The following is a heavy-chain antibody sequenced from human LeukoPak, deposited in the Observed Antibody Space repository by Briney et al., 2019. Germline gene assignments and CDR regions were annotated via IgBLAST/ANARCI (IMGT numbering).Heavy chain of an antibody. CDR2: ISAYNGGT. CDR3: ARELEGIQLWLQSGSYDAFDI. Sequence: GASVKVSCKASGYTFTSYGISWVRQAPGQGLEWMGWISAYNGGTNYAQKFQGRVTMTRDTSISTAYMELSRLRSDDTAVYYCARELEGIQLWLQSGSYDAFDIWGQGQWSPSLQ. J-gene: IGHJ3*02. D-gene: IGHD5-18*01. V-gene: IGHV1-18*01. CDR1: GYTFTSYG.